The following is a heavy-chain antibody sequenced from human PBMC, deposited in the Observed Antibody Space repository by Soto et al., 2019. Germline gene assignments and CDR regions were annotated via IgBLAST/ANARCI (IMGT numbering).Heavy chain of an antibody. V-gene: IGHV1-69*13. D-gene: IGHD6-6*01. Sequence: ASVKVSCKASGYTFTSYGISWVRQAPGQGLEWMGWIIPIFGTANYAQKFQGRVTITADESTSTAYMELSSLRSEDTAVYYCARAVYSSSSERFDYWGQGTLVTVS. J-gene: IGHJ4*02. CDR1: GYTFTSYG. CDR2: IIPIFGTA. CDR3: ARAVYSSSSERFDY.